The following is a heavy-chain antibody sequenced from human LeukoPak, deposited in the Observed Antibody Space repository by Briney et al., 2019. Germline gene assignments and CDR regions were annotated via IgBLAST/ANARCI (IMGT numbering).Heavy chain of an antibody. CDR2: IYYSGST. Sequence: PSETLCLTCTVSGGSISSYYWSWIRQPPGKGLEWIGYIYYSGSTNCNPSLKSRVTISVDTSKNQFSLKLSSVTAADTAVYYCARGGYSYGLPYWYFDLWGRGTLVTVSS. V-gene: IGHV4-59*01. J-gene: IGHJ2*01. CDR3: ARGGYSYGLPYWYFDL. D-gene: IGHD5-18*01. CDR1: GGSISSYY.